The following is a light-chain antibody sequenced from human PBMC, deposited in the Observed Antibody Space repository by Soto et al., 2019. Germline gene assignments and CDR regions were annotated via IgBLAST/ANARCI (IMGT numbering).Light chain of an antibody. CDR1: QSVSSY. CDR3: QQYNNWPRT. J-gene: IGKJ1*01. CDR2: ATS. Sequence: EIVLTQSPATLSLSPGERATLSCRASQSVSSYLAWYQQKPGQAPRLLIYATSFRATGIPDRFRGSGSGTDFTPTISSLEPEDFAVYYCQQYNNWPRTFGQGTKVDIK. V-gene: IGKV3-11*01.